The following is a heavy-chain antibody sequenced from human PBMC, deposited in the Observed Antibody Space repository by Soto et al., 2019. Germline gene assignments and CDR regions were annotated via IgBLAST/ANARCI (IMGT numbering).Heavy chain of an antibody. Sequence: PGGSLRLSCSASGFTFSSYAMHWVRQAPGKGLEYVSAISSNGGSTYYADSVKGRFTISRDNSKNTLYLQMSSLRAEDTAVYYCVKDSKSSSGAFDIWGQGTMVTVSS. V-gene: IGHV3-64D*06. J-gene: IGHJ3*02. CDR1: GFTFSSYA. CDR3: VKDSKSSSGAFDI. CDR2: ISSNGGST. D-gene: IGHD6-6*01.